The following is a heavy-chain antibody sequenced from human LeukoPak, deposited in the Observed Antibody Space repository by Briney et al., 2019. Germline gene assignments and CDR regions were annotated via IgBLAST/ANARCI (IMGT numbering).Heavy chain of an antibody. V-gene: IGHV1-69*13. J-gene: IGHJ6*02. CDR1: GYTFTSYG. CDR3: AREFGRSYYGSGSPVGYGMDV. Sequence: GASVKVSCKASGYTFTSYGISWVRQAPGQGLEWMGGIIPIFGTANYAQKFQGRVTITADESTSTAYMELSSLRSEDTAVYYCAREFGRSYYGSGSPVGYGMDVWGQGTTVTVSS. D-gene: IGHD3-10*01. CDR2: IIPIFGTA.